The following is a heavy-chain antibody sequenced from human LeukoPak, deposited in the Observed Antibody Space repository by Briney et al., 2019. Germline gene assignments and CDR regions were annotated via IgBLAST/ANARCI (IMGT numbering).Heavy chain of an antibody. V-gene: IGHV3-23*01. CDR3: ASDYSSSWYNWFDP. CDR1: GFTFSSYA. Sequence: GGSLRLSCAASGFTFSSYAMSWVRQAPGKGLEWVSAISGSGGSTYYADSVKGRFTISRDKSKNTLYLQMNSLRAEDTAVYYCASDYSSSWYNWFDPWGQGTLVTVSS. J-gene: IGHJ5*02. CDR2: ISGSGGST. D-gene: IGHD6-13*01.